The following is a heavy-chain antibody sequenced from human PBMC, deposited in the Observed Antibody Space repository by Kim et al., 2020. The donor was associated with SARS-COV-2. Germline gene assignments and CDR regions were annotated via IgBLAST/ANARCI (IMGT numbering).Heavy chain of an antibody. CDR2: INAGNGNT. Sequence: ASVKVSCKASGYTFTSYAMHWVRQAPGQRLEWMGWINAGNGNTKYSQKFQGRVTITRDTSASTAYMELSSLRSEDTAVYYCARDSYYYDSSGYYYVFDPWGQGTLVTVSS. V-gene: IGHV1-3*01. CDR1: GYTFTSYA. J-gene: IGHJ5*02. CDR3: ARDSYYYDSSGYYYVFDP. D-gene: IGHD3-22*01.